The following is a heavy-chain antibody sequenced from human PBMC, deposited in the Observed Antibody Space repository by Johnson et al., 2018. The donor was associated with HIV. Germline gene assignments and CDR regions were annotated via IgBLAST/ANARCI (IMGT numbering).Heavy chain of an antibody. CDR1: GFTFSSYG. CDR2: ISYDGSNK. CDR3: AKPPSMGADGFAI. J-gene: IGHJ3*02. V-gene: IGHV3-30*18. Sequence: QMLLVESGGGVVQPGRSLRLSCAASGFTFSSYGMHWVRQAPGKGLEWVAVISYDGSNKYYADSVKGRFTISRDNAKNSLYLQMNSLRADDTAIYYCAKPPSMGADGFAIWGHGTMVTVSS. D-gene: IGHD3-16*01.